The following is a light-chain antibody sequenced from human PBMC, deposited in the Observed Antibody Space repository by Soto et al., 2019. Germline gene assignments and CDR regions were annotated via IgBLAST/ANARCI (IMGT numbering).Light chain of an antibody. J-gene: IGLJ3*02. CDR1: SSDIGNYNY. V-gene: IGLV2-8*01. CDR3: SSYSDRNALV. CDR2: EVS. Sequence: QSALTQPASVSGSPGQSVTISCTGTSSDIGNYNYVSWYQQHPGKAPKLMISEVSRRPPGVPNRFSGSKSGNTASLTVSGLQPEDEADYYCSSYSDRNALVFGGGTKLTVL.